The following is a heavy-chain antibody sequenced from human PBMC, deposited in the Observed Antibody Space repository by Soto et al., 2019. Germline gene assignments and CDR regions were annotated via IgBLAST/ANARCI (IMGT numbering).Heavy chain of an antibody. Sequence: GGSLRLSCAASGFTVSSNYMSWVRQAPGKGLEWVSVIYSGGSTYYADSVKGRFTISRDNSKNTLYLQMNSLRAEDTAVYYCARAVTGIAAAPSYYYGMDVWGQGTTVTVSS. CDR3: ARAVTGIAAAPSYYYGMDV. J-gene: IGHJ6*02. CDR1: GFTVSSNY. D-gene: IGHD6-13*01. V-gene: IGHV3-53*01. CDR2: IYSGGST.